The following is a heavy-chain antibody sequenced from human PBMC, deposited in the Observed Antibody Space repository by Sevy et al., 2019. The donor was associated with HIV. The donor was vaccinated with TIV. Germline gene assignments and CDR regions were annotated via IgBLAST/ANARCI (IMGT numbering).Heavy chain of an antibody. V-gene: IGHV3-7*01. J-gene: IGHJ4*02. CDR2: IKQDESEK. CDR1: GFSFSTYW. D-gene: IGHD3-22*01. Sequence: GGSLRLSCAASGFSFSTYWMHSVRQAPGKGLEWVANIKQDESEKYYVASVKGRFTISRDNAKNSVYLEMNSLRPEDTAIYYCAKGNSGSFDYWGQGTLVTVSS. CDR3: AKGNSGSFDY.